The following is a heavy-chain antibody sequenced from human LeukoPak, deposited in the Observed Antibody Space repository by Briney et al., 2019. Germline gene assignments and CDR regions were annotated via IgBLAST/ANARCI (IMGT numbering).Heavy chain of an antibody. Sequence: GGSLRLSCAASGVTFSNHAMSWIRQAPGKGLEWVSGITGSGGSTYHAESVKGRFTISRDNSKNTLYLEMNSLRAEDTAVYFCATRPASETYFAVFDYWGQGTLVTVSS. D-gene: IGHD1-26*01. CDR1: GVTFSNHA. J-gene: IGHJ4*02. V-gene: IGHV3-23*01. CDR3: ATRPASETYFAVFDY. CDR2: ITGSGGST.